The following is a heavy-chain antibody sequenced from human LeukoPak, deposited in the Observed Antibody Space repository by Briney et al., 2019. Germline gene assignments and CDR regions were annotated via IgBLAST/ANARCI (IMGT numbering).Heavy chain of an antibody. CDR2: ISWSSCSI. V-gene: IGHV3-9*01. D-gene: IGHD5-24*01. CDR1: RFTFDDYA. Sequence: GGSLTLSCAASRFTFDDYAMHWVRHAPGKGVVWVSGISWSSCSIGHAVSVKGRFTIHRDNPKNSLSLKIESVRAEDTALYYCAKGDRGYNSNWFDPWGQGTLVTVSS. CDR3: AKGDRGYNSNWFDP. J-gene: IGHJ5*02.